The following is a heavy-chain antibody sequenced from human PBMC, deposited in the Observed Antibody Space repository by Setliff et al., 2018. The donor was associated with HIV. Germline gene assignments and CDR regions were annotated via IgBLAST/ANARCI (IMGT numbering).Heavy chain of an antibody. V-gene: IGHV4-39*02. CDR2: IYFSGST. Sequence: SETLSLTCAVSGVSISSSSYFWGWIRRPPGTGLDWIGSIYFSGSTYYNPSLESRVTISMDTSKNQFSLKLTSVTAADTAIYYCARDLTSNSNCFEPWGQGTQVTVSS. D-gene: IGHD4-4*01. CDR3: ARDLTSNSNCFEP. CDR1: GVSISSSSYF. J-gene: IGHJ5*02.